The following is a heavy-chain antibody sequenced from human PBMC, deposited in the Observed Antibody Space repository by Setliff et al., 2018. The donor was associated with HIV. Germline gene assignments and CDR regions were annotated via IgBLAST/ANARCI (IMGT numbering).Heavy chain of an antibody. CDR2: INQDGSEK. V-gene: IGHV3-7*01. CDR3: TRKLAPGHGMDV. D-gene: IGHD3-3*02. Sequence: GGSLRLSCVASRFTFNDYWMIWVRQAPGKGLEWVANINQDGSEKNYVDSVKGRFTISRDNAKNSLYPQMDSLRVEDTTVYYCTRKLAPGHGMDVWGQGTTVTVSS. J-gene: IGHJ6*02. CDR1: RFTFNDYW.